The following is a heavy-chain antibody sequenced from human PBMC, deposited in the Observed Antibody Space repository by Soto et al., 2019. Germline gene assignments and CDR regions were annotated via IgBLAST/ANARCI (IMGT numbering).Heavy chain of an antibody. D-gene: IGHD6-6*01. Sequence: SVKVSCKASGGTFSSYAISWVRQAPGQGLEWMGGIIPIFGTANYAQKFQGRVTITADKSTSTAYMELSSLRSEDTAVYYCARDSEGIAARSGPYGMDVWGQGTTVTVSS. CDR3: ARDSEGIAARSGPYGMDV. CDR1: GGTFSSYA. CDR2: IIPIFGTA. J-gene: IGHJ6*02. V-gene: IGHV1-69*06.